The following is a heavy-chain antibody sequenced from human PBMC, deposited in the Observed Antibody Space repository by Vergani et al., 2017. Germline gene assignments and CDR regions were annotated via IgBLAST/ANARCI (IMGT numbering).Heavy chain of an antibody. D-gene: IGHD5-24*01. CDR1: GGSISSYY. J-gene: IGHJ5*02. V-gene: IGHV4-59*01. CDR2: IYYSGST. CDR3: ARGRDGYNYGSIGWFDP. Sequence: QVQLQESGPGLVKPSETLSLTCTVSGGSISSYYWRWIRQPPGKGLEWIGYIYYSGSTNYNPSLKSRVTISVDTSKNQFSLKLSSVTAADTAVYYCARGRDGYNYGSIGWFDPWGQGTLVTVSS.